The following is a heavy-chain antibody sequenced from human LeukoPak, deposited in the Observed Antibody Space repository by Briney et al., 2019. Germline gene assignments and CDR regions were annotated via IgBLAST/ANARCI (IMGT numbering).Heavy chain of an antibody. CDR2: ISSDGSST. Sequence: GGSLRLSCVASGFTFSSYWMHWVRQAPGKGLVWVSRISSDGSSTSYADSVKGRFTISRDNAKNTVYLEMNGLRAEDTAVYYCARAWDVWGKGTTVTISS. CDR3: ARAWDV. CDR1: GFTFSSYW. J-gene: IGHJ6*04. V-gene: IGHV3-74*01.